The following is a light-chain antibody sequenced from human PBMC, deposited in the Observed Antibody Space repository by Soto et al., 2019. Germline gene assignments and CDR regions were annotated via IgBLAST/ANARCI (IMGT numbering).Light chain of an antibody. CDR2: GAS. J-gene: IGKJ4*01. CDR1: QSVSSTY. V-gene: IGKV3-20*01. Sequence: EIVLSQSPGTLSLSPGERATLSCRAIQSVSSTYLAWYQQKPGQAPRLLIYGASSRATGIPDRVSGSGSGTDFTLTISRLEPEDFAVYYCQQYGSSPPVTFGGETKVDIK. CDR3: QQYGSSPPVT.